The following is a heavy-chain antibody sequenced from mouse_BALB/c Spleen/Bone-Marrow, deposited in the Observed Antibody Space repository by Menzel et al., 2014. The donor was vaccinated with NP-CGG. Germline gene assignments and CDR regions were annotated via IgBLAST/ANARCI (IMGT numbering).Heavy chain of an antibody. CDR2: INPCNGGT. D-gene: IGHD2-13*01. Sequence: EVKLMESGPELVKPGASTKISCKASGYSFTGYTMNWVRQSHGKNLEWIGLINPCNGGTSYNQKVKGKATLTVDKSSSTAYMELLSLTSEDSAVYYCARDGDGFAYWGQGTLVTVSA. V-gene: IGHV1-18*01. J-gene: IGHJ3*01. CDR3: ARDGDGFAY. CDR1: GYSFTGYT.